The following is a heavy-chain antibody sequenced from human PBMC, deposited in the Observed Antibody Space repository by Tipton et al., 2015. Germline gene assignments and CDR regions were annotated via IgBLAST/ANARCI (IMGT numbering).Heavy chain of an antibody. J-gene: IGHJ4*02. V-gene: IGHV4-59*12. CDR3: ARESLLAYYFDY. CDR1: AASIDYYY. Sequence: TLSLTCTVSAASIDYYYWSWVRQSPGKGLEWIGCIYHSGSANYNPSLKSRVTMSVDTSKNQLSLKLSSVTAADTAVYYCARESLLAYYFDYWGQGTLVTVSS. CDR2: IYHSGSA. D-gene: IGHD2/OR15-2a*01.